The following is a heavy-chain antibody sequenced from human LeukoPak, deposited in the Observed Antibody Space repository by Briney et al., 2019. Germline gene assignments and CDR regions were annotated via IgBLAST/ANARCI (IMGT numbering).Heavy chain of an antibody. CDR3: ARDGLVVPAAIRGRYYYYYMDV. Sequence: SQTLSLTCTVSGGSISSGSYYWSWIRQPAGKGLEWIGRIYTSGSTNYNPFLKSRVTISVDTSKNQFSLKLSSVTAADTAVYYCARDGLVVPAAIRGRYYYYYMDVWGKGTTVTVSS. CDR1: GGSISSGSYY. D-gene: IGHD2-2*01. V-gene: IGHV4-61*02. CDR2: IYTSGST. J-gene: IGHJ6*03.